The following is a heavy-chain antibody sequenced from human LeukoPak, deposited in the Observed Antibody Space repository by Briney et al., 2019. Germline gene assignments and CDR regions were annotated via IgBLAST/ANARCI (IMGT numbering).Heavy chain of an antibody. J-gene: IGHJ4*02. CDR1: GFTFSSYS. V-gene: IGHV3-21*04. CDR3: AKDLGAVAANFDY. CDR2: ISSSSRYI. D-gene: IGHD6-19*01. Sequence: PGGALIHSCAASGFTFSSYSMNSVRQAPAKVLELVSSISSSSRYIYYADSVKGRFTISRDNSKNTLYLQMNSLRAEDTAVYYCAKDLGAVAANFDYWGQGTLVTVSS.